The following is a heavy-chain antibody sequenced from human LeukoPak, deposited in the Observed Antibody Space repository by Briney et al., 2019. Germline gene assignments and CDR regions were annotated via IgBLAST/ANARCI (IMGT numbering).Heavy chain of an antibody. CDR2: ISGTRST. CDR3: AKSREDCCGSFDP. D-gene: IGHD2-15*01. J-gene: IGHJ5*02. V-gene: IGHV3-23*01. CDR1: GFTFSSYG. Sequence: GGSLRLSCAASGFTFSSYGMSWVRQAPGKGLEWVSGISGTRSTYYADSVRGRFTISKDNSKNTLYLQMNSLRAEDTAIYYCAKSREDCCGSFDPWGQGTLVTVSS.